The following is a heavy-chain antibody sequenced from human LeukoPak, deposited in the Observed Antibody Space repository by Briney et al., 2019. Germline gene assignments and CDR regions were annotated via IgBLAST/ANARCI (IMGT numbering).Heavy chain of an antibody. D-gene: IGHD2-15*01. CDR2: ISRSGSTI. CDR1: GFTFSNYE. J-gene: IGHJ6*03. V-gene: IGHV3-48*03. CDR3: ARERLIDSNYYYMDV. Sequence: GGSLRLSCSASGFTFSNYEMHWVRQAPGKGLEWVSYISRSGSTIYYADSVKGRFTFSRDNAKNSLYLQMSSLRAEDTALYYCARERLIDSNYYYMDVWGKGTTVTVSS.